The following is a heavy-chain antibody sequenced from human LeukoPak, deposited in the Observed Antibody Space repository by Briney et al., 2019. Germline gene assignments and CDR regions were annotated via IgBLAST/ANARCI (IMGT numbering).Heavy chain of an antibody. V-gene: IGHV4-39*07. CDR1: GGSISSSSYY. Sequence: PSETLSLTCTVSGGSISSSSYYWGWIRQPPGKGLEWIGSIYYSGSTYYNPSLKSRVTISVDTSKNQFSLKLSSVTAADTAVYYCARDSGYSSGWYLDRNYNWFDPWGQGTLVTVSS. CDR2: IYYSGST. D-gene: IGHD6-19*01. CDR3: ARDSGYSSGWYLDRNYNWFDP. J-gene: IGHJ5*02.